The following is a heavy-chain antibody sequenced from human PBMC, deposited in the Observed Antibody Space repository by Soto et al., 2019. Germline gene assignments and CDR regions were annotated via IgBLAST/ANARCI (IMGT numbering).Heavy chain of an antibody. CDR3: ARESRALGYCSGGSCPGGAFDI. CDR1: GYTFTSYY. V-gene: IGHV1-46*01. CDR2: INPSGGST. J-gene: IGHJ3*02. D-gene: IGHD2-15*01. Sequence: QVQLVQSGAEVKKPGASVKVPCKASGYTFTSYYMHWVRQAPGQGLEWMGIINPSGGSTSYAQKFQGRVTMTRDTSTSTVYMELSSLRSEDTAVYYCARESRALGYCSGGSCPGGAFDIWGQGTMVTVSS.